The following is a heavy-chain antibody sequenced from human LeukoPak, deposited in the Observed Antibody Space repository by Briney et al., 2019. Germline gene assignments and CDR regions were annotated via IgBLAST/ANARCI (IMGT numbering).Heavy chain of an antibody. CDR3: ARDGWGYCSGGSCSGTNSFYYYYYMDV. CDR1: GFTFSSYA. V-gene: IGHV3-30*04. J-gene: IGHJ6*03. CDR2: ISYDGSNK. Sequence: GGSLRLSCAASGFTFSSYAMHWVREAPGKGLEWVAVISYDGSNKYYADSVKGRFTISRDNSKNTLYLQMNSLRAEDTAVYYCARDGWGYCSGGSCSGTNSFYYYYYMDVWGKGTTVTVSS. D-gene: IGHD2-15*01.